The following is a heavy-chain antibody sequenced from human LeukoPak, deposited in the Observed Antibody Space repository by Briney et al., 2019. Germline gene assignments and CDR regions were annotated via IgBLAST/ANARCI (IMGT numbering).Heavy chain of an antibody. J-gene: IGHJ4*02. CDR2: ISPTGSTT. D-gene: IGHD6-6*01. Sequence: GGSLRLSCTASGLSFSGHWMHWARQLPGKGLVWVSRISPTGSTTSYADSVKGRFTVSRDNAKNTFYLQVNNLRAEDTAVYYCARGPNSNWSGLDFWGQGTLLTVSS. CDR3: ARGPNSNWSGLDF. CDR1: GLSFSGHW. V-gene: IGHV3-74*01.